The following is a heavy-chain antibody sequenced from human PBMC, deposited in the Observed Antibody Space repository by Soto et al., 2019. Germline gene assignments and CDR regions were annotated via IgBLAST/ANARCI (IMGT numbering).Heavy chain of an antibody. CDR1: GFTFSSYA. V-gene: IGHV3-30-3*01. D-gene: IGHD2-2*01. Sequence: GGSLRLSCAASGFTFSSYAMHWVRQAPGKGLEWVAVISYDGSNKYYADSVKGRFTISRDNSKNTLYLQMNSLRAEDTAVYYCARETYCSSTSCYPYYYYGMDVWGQGTTVTVSS. J-gene: IGHJ6*02. CDR3: ARETYCSSTSCYPYYYYGMDV. CDR2: ISYDGSNK.